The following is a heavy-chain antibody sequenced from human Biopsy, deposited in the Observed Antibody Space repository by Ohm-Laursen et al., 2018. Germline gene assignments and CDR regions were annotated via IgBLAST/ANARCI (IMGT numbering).Heavy chain of an antibody. J-gene: IGHJ3*01. Sequence: GTLFLTCAVDGGSFSGYDWTWIRQPPGKGLEWVGEFSHTGTTIYNPSLKSRLTISVDKSKNHFSLRLTSVTAADTATYFCARGPYGDNAGAFDVWGQGTVVTVSS. CDR3: ARGPYGDNAGAFDV. V-gene: IGHV4-34*01. CDR1: GGSFSGYD. CDR2: FSHTGTT. D-gene: IGHD4/OR15-4a*01.